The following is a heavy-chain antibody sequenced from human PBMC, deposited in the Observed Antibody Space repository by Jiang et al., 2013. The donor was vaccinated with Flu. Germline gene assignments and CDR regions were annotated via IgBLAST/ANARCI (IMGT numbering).Heavy chain of an antibody. CDR2: INRSGST. D-gene: IGHD3-10*01. CDR1: GMSLSAYS. Sequence: LLKPSETLSLTCAVSGMSLSAYSWTWIRQSPGKGLAWIGEINRSGSTNVDPSLKSRVTISVDTSKNQFSLILSSVTAADTAVYFCVRGRGSGSYYEIYFGMDVWGQGTTVTVS. V-gene: IGHV4-34*01. CDR3: VRGRGSGSYYEIYFGMDV. J-gene: IGHJ6*02.